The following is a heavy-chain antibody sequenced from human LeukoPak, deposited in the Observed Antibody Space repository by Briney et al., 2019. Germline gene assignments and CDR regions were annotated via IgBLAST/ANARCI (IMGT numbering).Heavy chain of an antibody. D-gene: IGHD6-6*01. V-gene: IGHV3-23*01. J-gene: IGHJ4*02. CDR1: GFTFSSYA. CDR3: AKGSASWSRSPLHY. Sequence: PGGSLRLSXTASGFTFSSYAMSWLRQAPGKGLECVSTISGSGGSTYYTDSVEGRFTISRDNSKNALFLQMNSLRAEDSAVYYCAKGSASWSRSPLHYWGQGTLVTVSS. CDR2: ISGSGGST.